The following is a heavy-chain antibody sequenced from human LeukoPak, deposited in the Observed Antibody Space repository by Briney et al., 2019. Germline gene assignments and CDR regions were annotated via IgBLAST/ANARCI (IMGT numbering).Heavy chain of an antibody. Sequence: GGSLRLSCSASGFTFSDYWMIWVRRAPGKGLEWVGNIRQDDSEKNYVDSVKGRFTISRDNAKFSLYLQMNGLRAEDTAVYYCATDRKVGTWDPRFNYWGQGTLVTVSS. D-gene: IGHD4-23*01. CDR2: IRQDDSEK. CDR1: GFTFSDYW. CDR3: ATDRKVGTWDPRFNY. J-gene: IGHJ4*02. V-gene: IGHV3-7*01.